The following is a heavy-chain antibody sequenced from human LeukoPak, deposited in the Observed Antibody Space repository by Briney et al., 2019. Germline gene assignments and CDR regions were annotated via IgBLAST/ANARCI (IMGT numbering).Heavy chain of an antibody. CDR2: IYSSGGT. J-gene: IGHJ5*01. Sequence: GGSLRLSCAASGFTVNGNYMSWVRQAAGKGLEWVSVIYSSGGTFYADSVKGRFTITRDNSKNTLYLQMNSLRAEDTAVYYCARGDFWSGYYFVSWGQGTLVTVSS. D-gene: IGHD3-3*01. CDR3: ARGDFWSGYYFVS. V-gene: IGHV3-53*01. CDR1: GFTVNGNY.